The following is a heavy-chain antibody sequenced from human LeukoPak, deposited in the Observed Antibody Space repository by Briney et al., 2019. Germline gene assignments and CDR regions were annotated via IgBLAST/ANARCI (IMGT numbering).Heavy chain of an antibody. CDR1: GFTFSSYA. V-gene: IGHV3-64*01. Sequence: GGSLRLSCAASGFTFSSYAMHWVRQAPGKGLEYVSAISSNGGSTYYANSVKGRFTISRDNSKNTLYLQMGSLRAEDMAVYYCAREVYSGSYYFDYWGQGTLVTVSS. J-gene: IGHJ4*02. D-gene: IGHD1-26*01. CDR3: AREVYSGSYYFDY. CDR2: ISSNGGST.